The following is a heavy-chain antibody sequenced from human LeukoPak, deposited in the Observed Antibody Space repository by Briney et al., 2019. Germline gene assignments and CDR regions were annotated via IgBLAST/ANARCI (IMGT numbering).Heavy chain of an antibody. CDR1: GYTFTSYD. D-gene: IGHD1-1*01. V-gene: IGHV1-2*02. Sequence: AASVKVSCKASGYTFTSYDINWVRQATGQGLEWMGWINPNSGGTNYAQKFQGRVTMTRDTSISTAYMELSRLRSDDTAVYYCASAEFLYKGAYYYYGMDVWGQGTTVTVSS. CDR3: ASAEFLYKGAYYYYGMDV. CDR2: INPNSGGT. J-gene: IGHJ6*02.